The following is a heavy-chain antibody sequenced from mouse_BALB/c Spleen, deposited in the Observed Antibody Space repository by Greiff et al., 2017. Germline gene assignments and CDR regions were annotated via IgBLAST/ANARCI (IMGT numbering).Heavy chain of an antibody. Sequence: EVQGVESGGGLVQPGGSRKLSCAASGFTFSSFGMHWVRQAPEKGLEWVAYISSGSSTIYYADTVKGRFTISRDNPKNTLFLQMTSLRSEDTAMYYCARWDYYGSTYFDYWGQGTTLTVSS. D-gene: IGHD1-1*01. CDR2: ISSGSSTI. CDR1: GFTFSSFG. J-gene: IGHJ2*01. CDR3: ARWDYYGSTYFDY. V-gene: IGHV5-17*02.